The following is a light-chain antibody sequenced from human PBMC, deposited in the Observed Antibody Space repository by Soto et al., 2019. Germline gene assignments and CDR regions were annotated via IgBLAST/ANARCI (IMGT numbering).Light chain of an antibody. Sequence: PGERATLSCTASQSLSSRNLASYHQKPRQEPTPLINGVSSRATGIPHRFSSSGSGTDYTLTISSLEPEDFAVYYCQQYDSSPRTFGQGTKVDI. CDR2: GVS. J-gene: IGKJ1*01. CDR1: QSLSSRN. CDR3: QQYDSSPRT. V-gene: IGKV3-20*01.